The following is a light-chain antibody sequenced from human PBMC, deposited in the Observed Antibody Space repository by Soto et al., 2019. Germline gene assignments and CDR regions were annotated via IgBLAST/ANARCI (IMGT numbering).Light chain of an antibody. J-gene: IGLJ1*01. CDR1: STDVGDSNH. CDR2: EVS. Sequence: QSALTQPASVSGSPGQSITISCTGTSTDVGDSNHVSWYQHHPGKAPKLIIYEVSYRPSGVSNRFSGSKSAYTASLTISGPRAEDEVDNYTTSQQTGEFRFFGPGPKLPVL. V-gene: IGLV2-14*01. CDR3: TSQQTGEFRF.